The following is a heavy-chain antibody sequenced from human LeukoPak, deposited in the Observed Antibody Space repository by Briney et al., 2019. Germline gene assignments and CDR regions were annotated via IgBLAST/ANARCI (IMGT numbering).Heavy chain of an antibody. CDR1: GGSFSGYY. D-gene: IGHD2-21*02. J-gene: IGHJ3*02. Sequence: SETLSLTWAVYGGSFSGYYWSWIRQPQGKGLEWIGEINHSGSTNYNPSLRSGVTISVDTSKNQFSLKLSSVTAADTAVYYCARAAYCGGDCYYAFDIWGQGTMVTVSS. V-gene: IGHV4-34*01. CDR3: ARAAYCGGDCYYAFDI. CDR2: INHSGST.